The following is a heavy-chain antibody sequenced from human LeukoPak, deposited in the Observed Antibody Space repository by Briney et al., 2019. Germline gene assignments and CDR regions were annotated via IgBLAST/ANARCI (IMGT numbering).Heavy chain of an antibody. J-gene: IGHJ4*02. V-gene: IGHV4-39*01. CDR1: GGSISSSRYY. CDR2: IFYSGST. CDR3: ARQFYYDSGGSHY. Sequence: SETLSLTCTVSGGSISSSRYYWGWIRQPPGKGLEGIGSIFYSGSTYYNPSLESRVTISVDTSKNQFSLKLSSVTAADTAVYYCARQFYYDSGGSHYWGQGTLVTVSS. D-gene: IGHD3-22*01.